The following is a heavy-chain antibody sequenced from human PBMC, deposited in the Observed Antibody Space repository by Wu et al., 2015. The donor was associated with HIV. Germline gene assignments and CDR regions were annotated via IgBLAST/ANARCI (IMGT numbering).Heavy chain of an antibody. CDR3: ARGLYSSSWNFWYFDL. CDR2: IIPIFGTA. D-gene: IGHD6-13*01. CDR1: GGTFSSYA. J-gene: IGHJ2*01. Sequence: QVQLVQSGAEVKKPGSSVKVSCKASGGTFSSYAISWVRQAPGQGPEWMGRIIPIFGTANYAQKFQGRVTITADESTSTAYMELSSLRSEDTAVYYCARGLYSSSWNFWYFDLWGRGTLVTVSS. V-gene: IGHV1-69*13.